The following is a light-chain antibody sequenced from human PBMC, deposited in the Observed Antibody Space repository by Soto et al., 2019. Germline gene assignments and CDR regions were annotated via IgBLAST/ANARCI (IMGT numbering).Light chain of an antibody. CDR3: CSYAGSYTYI. J-gene: IGLJ1*01. V-gene: IGLV2-11*01. CDR2: DVS. CDR1: SSDIGGYDY. Sequence: QSALTQPRSVSGSPGQSVTISCTGTSSDIGGYDYVSWYQQHPGKAPKLMIYDVSKRPSGVPDRFSGSKSGNTASLTISGLQSEDEADYYCCSYAGSYTYIFETGTKATV.